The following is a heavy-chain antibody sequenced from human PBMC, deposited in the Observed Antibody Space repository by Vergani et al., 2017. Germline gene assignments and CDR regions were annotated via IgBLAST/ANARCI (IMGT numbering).Heavy chain of an antibody. CDR3: ARDTAYCGGDCTGRVDP. Sequence: QVQLVQSGAEVKKPGASVKVSCKASGYTFTSYGISWVRQAPGQGLEWMGWISAYNGNTNYAQKLQGRVTMTTDTSTSTAYMELRSLRSDDTAVDYCARDTAYCGGDCTGRVDPWGQGTLVTVSS. V-gene: IGHV1-18*01. CDR1: GYTFTSYG. D-gene: IGHD2-21*02. CDR2: ISAYNGNT. J-gene: IGHJ5*02.